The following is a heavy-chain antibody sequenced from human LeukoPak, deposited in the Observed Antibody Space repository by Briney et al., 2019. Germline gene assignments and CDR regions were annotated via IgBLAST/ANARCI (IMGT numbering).Heavy chain of an antibody. Sequence: GGSLRLSCAASGFTYSDYSMNWVRQAPGKGLEWISYIGISSGNTKYADSVKGRFTISGDKAKNSLYLQMNSLRVEDTAVYYCARDYKYAFDNWGQGTLVTVSS. CDR1: GFTYSDYS. CDR2: IGISSGNT. V-gene: IGHV3-48*01. D-gene: IGHD5-24*01. J-gene: IGHJ4*02. CDR3: ARDYKYAFDN.